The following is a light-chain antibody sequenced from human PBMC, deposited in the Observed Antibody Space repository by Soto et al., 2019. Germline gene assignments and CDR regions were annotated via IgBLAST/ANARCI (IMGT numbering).Light chain of an antibody. CDR2: GES. CDR1: QFIHSRY. CDR3: QKYDSSPIT. Sequence: EIVLTQSPGTLSVSPGESATLLCRASQFIHSRYLAWYQQKPGQAPRLLIYGESSRATGIPDRFSGSGSGTDFTLTITPLEPDDFVVYFCQKYDSSPITCGQGTRLEIK. V-gene: IGKV3-20*01. J-gene: IGKJ5*01.